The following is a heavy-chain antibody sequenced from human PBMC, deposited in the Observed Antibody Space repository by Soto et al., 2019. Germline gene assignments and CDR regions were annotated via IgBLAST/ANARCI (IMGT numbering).Heavy chain of an antibody. CDR2: IYSGGTT. V-gene: IGHV3-66*01. CDR1: EDSSSSNY. Sequence: PLRVSCGAGEDSSSSNYMSWVRQAPGKGPEWVALIYSGGTTHYAESVKGRFTISRDKSKNTLYLQMNSLRAEDTAVYYCARRWGWGHGTMVTVPS. D-gene: IGHD1-26*01. CDR3: ARRWG. J-gene: IGHJ4*03.